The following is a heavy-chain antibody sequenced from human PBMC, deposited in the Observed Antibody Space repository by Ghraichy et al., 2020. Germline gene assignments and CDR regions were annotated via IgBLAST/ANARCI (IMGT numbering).Heavy chain of an antibody. D-gene: IGHD2-8*02. CDR1: GLSISDAW. Sequence: GGSLRLSCAASGLSISDAWVSWVRQVPGKGLEWVGRIKRKIDGETTDYAAPVKGRVTISRDDSKNTLYLQMNSLKAEDSAVYYCTTDRYSTGESPSQFDYWGQGTLVTVSS. V-gene: IGHV3-15*01. J-gene: IGHJ4*02. CDR3: TTDRYSTGESPSQFDY. CDR2: IKRKIDGETT.